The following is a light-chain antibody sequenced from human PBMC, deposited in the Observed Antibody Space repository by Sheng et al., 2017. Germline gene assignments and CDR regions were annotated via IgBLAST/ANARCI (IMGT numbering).Light chain of an antibody. J-gene: IGKJ4*01. CDR3: QQSYTTPVT. Sequence: DFQMTQSPSTLSASVGDRVTITCRASQSIDTWLAWYQQKPGRAPNLLIYAASSLQSGVPSRFSGSGSGTDFTLTISSLQPEDFATYYCQQSYTTPVTFGGGTKVEIK. CDR2: AAS. V-gene: IGKV1-39*01. CDR1: QSIDTW.